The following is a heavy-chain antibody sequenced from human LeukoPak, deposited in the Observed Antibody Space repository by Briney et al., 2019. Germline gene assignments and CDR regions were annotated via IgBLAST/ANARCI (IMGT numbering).Heavy chain of an antibody. D-gene: IGHD1-26*01. CDR1: GFTFSTYW. J-gene: IGHJ5*02. Sequence: GGSLRLSCAASGFTFSTYWMHWVRQPPGKGLVWVSSMNSDGTSTRYADSVKGRFTISRDHAKNTLYLQMNSRRAEDTAVYYCERELMSGGFDPWGQGTLVTVSS. V-gene: IGHV3-74*01. CDR3: ERELMSGGFDP. CDR2: MNSDGTST.